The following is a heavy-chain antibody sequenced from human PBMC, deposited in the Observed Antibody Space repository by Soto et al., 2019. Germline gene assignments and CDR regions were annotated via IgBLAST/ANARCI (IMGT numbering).Heavy chain of an antibody. D-gene: IGHD3-3*01. V-gene: IGHV4-34*01. CDR2: INHSGST. CDR3: ARVRITIFGVVIIPYYFDY. Sequence: PSESLSLTCAVYGGSFSGYYWSWIRQPPGKELEWIGEINHSGSTNYNPSLKSRATISVDTSKNQFSLKLSSVTAADTAVYYCARVRITIFGVVIIPYYFDYWGQGTLVTVSS. CDR1: GGSFSGYY. J-gene: IGHJ4*02.